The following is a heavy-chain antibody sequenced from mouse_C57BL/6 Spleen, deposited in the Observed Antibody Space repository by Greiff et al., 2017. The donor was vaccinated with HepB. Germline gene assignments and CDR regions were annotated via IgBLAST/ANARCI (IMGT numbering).Heavy chain of an antibody. Sequence: EVKLQESGGGLVQPGGSLKLSCAASGFTFSDYYMYWVRQTPEKRLEWVAYISNGGGSTYYPDTVKGRFTISRDNAKNTLYLQMSRLKSEDTAMYYCARQDYGYYFDYGGQGTTLTVSS. CDR3: ARQDYGYYFDY. J-gene: IGHJ2*01. D-gene: IGHD1-1*02. CDR2: ISNGGGST. CDR1: GFTFSDYY. V-gene: IGHV5-12*01.